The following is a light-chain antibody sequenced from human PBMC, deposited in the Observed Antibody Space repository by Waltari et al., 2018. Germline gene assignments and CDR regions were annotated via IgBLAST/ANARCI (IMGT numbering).Light chain of an antibody. Sequence: DIQMTQSPSSVSASVGDRVTITCRASQDINSWLAWYQQSPGKAPKVLIYDASSLESGVPSRFSGSGSGTEFTLTISSLQPDDFAIYYCQQYNSYLRTFGGGTKVEIK. CDR3: QQYNSYLRT. CDR1: QDINSW. J-gene: IGKJ4*01. CDR2: DAS. V-gene: IGKV1-12*01.